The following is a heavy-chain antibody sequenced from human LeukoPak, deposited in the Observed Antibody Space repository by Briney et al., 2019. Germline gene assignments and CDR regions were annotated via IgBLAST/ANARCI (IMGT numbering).Heavy chain of an antibody. V-gene: IGHV1-3*01. J-gene: IGHJ4*02. CDR1: GYTFTSYA. CDR2: INAGNGNT. D-gene: IGHD1-26*01. Sequence: GASVKVSCKASGYTFTSYAMHWVRQASGQRLEWMGWINAGNGNTKYSQKFQGRVTITRDTSASTAYMELSSLRSEDTAVYYCARNGGATEFYFDYWGQGTLVTVSS. CDR3: ARNGGATEFYFDY.